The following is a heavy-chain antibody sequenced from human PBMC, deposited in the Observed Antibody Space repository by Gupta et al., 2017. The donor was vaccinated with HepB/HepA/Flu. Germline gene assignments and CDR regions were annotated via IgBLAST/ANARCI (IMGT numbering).Heavy chain of an antibody. Sequence: QITLKESGPTLVRPTQTLTLTCPFSGFSLTTSGVGVGWIRQPPGEALEWVALIYWDDDKRYNPSLKSRVTITKVTSKNQVVLTMTNMDSVDTATYYCAHRQVGDTRTWYWGSFDYWGQGTLVTVSS. D-gene: IGHD2-8*02. V-gene: IGHV2-5*02. CDR1: GFSLTTSGVG. J-gene: IGHJ4*02. CDR3: AHRQVGDTRTWYWGSFDY. CDR2: IYWDDDK.